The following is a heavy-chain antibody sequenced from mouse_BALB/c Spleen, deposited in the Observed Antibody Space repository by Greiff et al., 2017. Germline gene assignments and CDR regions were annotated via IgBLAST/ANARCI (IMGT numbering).Heavy chain of an antibody. V-gene: IGHV7-1*02. D-gene: IGHD2-1*01. CDR1: GFTFSDFY. CDR3: ARDAPNYYYAMDD. Sequence: EVKVVESGGGLVQPGGSLRLSCATSGFTFSDFYMEWVRQPPGKRLEWIAASRNKANDYTTEYSASVKGRFIVSRDTSQSILYLQMNALRAEDTDIYYSARDAPNYYYAMDDWGEGTSVTVSS. J-gene: IGHJ4*01. CDR2: SRNKANDYTT.